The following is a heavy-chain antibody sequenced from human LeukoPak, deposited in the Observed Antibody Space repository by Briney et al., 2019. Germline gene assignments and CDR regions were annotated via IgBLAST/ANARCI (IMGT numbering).Heavy chain of an antibody. J-gene: IGHJ6*02. Sequence: ASETLSLTCAVYGGSFSGYYWSWIRQPPGKGLEWIGYIYYSGSTNYNPSLKSRVTISVDTSKKQFSLKLYSVTAADTAVYYCARVRNDGYYYYGMDVWGQGTTVTVSS. CDR2: IYYSGST. V-gene: IGHV4-59*01. CDR3: ARVRNDGYYYYGMDV. D-gene: IGHD1-1*01. CDR1: GGSFSGYY.